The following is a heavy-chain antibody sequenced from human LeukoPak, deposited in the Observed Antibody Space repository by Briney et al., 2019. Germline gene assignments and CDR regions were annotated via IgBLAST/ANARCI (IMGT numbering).Heavy chain of an antibody. D-gene: IGHD2-21*02. CDR3: ARDPMTAGTDYYFDY. Sequence: ASVKVSCKASGYTFTGYYMHWVRQAPGQGLEWMGWINPNSGGTNYAQKFQGRVTMTRDTSISTAYMELSRLRSDDTAMYYCARDPMTAGTDYYFDYWGQGTLVTVSS. CDR2: INPNSGGT. CDR1: GYTFTGYY. J-gene: IGHJ4*02. V-gene: IGHV1-2*02.